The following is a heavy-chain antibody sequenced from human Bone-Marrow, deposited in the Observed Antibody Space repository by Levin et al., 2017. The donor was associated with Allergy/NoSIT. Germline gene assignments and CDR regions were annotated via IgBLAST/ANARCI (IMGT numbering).Heavy chain of an antibody. CDR1: GGSISSGSYY. Sequence: SQTLSLTCTVSGGSISSGSYYWSWIRQPAGKGLEWIGRIYTSGSTNYNPSLKSRVTISVDTSKNQFSLKLSSVTAADTAVYYCAREDVGSTSGYVDYWGQGTLVTVSS. J-gene: IGHJ4*02. D-gene: IGHD2-2*01. V-gene: IGHV4-61*02. CDR3: AREDVGSTSGYVDY. CDR2: IYTSGST.